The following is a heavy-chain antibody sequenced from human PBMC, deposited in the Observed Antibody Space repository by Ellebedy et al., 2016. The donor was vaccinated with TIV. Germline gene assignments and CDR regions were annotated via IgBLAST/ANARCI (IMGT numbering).Heavy chain of an antibody. Sequence: PGGSLRLSCAASGFTFNSYAMHWVRQAPGKGLEWVAVISHDGSSQYYADSVKARFTVSRDNSMTTVYLEMNSLRAEDTALYYCARDLDKSSGWYGGAAYWGQGTQVTVSS. CDR3: ARDLDKSSGWYGGAAY. J-gene: IGHJ4*02. V-gene: IGHV3-30-3*01. D-gene: IGHD6-19*01. CDR2: ISHDGSSQ. CDR1: GFTFNSYA.